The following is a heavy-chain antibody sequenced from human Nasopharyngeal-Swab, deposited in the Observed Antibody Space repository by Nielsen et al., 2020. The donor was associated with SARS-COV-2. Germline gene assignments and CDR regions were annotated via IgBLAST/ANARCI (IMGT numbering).Heavy chain of an antibody. CDR2: PTCNSGSI. Sequence: SLKISCAASGFTFDDYAMHWVRQAPGKGLESVSGPTCNSGSIGYADSVKGRFTISRDNAKNSLYLQMNSLRAEDTALYYCAKDVFPFDCSGGICYPENWFDPWGQGTLVTVSS. CDR3: AKDVFPFDCSGGICYPENWFDP. CDR1: GFTFDDYA. D-gene: IGHD2-15*01. J-gene: IGHJ5*02. V-gene: IGHV3-9*01.